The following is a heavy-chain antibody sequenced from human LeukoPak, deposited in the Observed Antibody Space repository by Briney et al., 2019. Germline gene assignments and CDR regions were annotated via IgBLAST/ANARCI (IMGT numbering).Heavy chain of an antibody. D-gene: IGHD6-19*01. V-gene: IGHV3-21*01. CDR3: ARLQGDDGWYFFDY. Sequence: GGSLRLSCAASGYTFSSYSMNWVRQAPGRGLEWLSSISNRGTYIYYADSAKGRFTISRDNAKNSVYLQMNSLRAEDTALYYCARLQGDDGWYFFDYWGQGTLVTVSS. CDR2: ISNRGTYI. CDR1: GYTFSSYS. J-gene: IGHJ4*02.